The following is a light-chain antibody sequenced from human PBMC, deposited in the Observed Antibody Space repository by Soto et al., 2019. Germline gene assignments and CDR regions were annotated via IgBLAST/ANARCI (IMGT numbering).Light chain of an antibody. V-gene: IGKV3-20*01. CDR2: GAS. J-gene: IGKJ1*01. CDR3: QQYGSSPPTWT. CDR1: QSISSSY. Sequence: EIVLTQSPGTLSLSPGERATLSCRASQSISSSYVTWYQQKPGQAPRLLIYGASSRATGIPDRFSGSGSGTGFTLTIIRLEPEDFAVYYCQQYGSSPPTWTFGQGTKVEIK.